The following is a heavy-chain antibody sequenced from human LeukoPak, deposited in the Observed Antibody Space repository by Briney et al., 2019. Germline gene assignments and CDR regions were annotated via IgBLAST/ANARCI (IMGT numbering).Heavy chain of an antibody. CDR1: GGSISSYY. CDR2: IYYSGST. D-gene: IGHD3-9*01. CDR3: ARERAMYYDILTGYYYYYYGMDV. V-gene: IGHV4-59*12. J-gene: IGHJ6*02. Sequence: SETLSLTCTVSGGSISSYYWSWIRQPPGKGLEWIGYIYYSGSTNYNPSLKSRVTISVDTSKNQFSLKLSSVTAADTALYYCARERAMYYDILTGYYYYYYGMDVWGQGTTVTVSS.